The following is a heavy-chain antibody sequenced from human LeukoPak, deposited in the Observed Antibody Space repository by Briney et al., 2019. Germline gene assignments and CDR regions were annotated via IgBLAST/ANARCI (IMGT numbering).Heavy chain of an antibody. Sequence: PGRSLRLSCAASGFTFDDYAMHWVRQAPGKGLEWVSGISWNSGSIGYADSVKGRFTISRDNAKNSLYLQMNSLRAEDTALYYCAKDIYVREWLETFFDYWGQGTLVTVSS. CDR1: GFTFDDYA. CDR3: AKDIYVREWLETFFDY. CDR2: ISWNSGSI. J-gene: IGHJ4*02. D-gene: IGHD6-19*01. V-gene: IGHV3-9*01.